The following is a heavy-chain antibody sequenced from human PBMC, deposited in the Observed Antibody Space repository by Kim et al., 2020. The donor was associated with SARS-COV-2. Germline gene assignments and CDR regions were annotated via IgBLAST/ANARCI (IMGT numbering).Heavy chain of an antibody. CDR3: ARVGGAMDV. D-gene: IGHD2-15*01. Sequence: GDITSYAQKFQGRVTMTRDTSTSTLYMEVSSLTSEDTAVYYCARVGGAMDVWGQGTTVIVSS. J-gene: IGHJ6*02. CDR2: GDIT. V-gene: IGHV1-46*01.